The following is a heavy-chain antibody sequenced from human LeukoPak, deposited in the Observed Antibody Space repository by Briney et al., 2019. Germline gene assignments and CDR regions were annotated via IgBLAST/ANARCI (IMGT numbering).Heavy chain of an antibody. CDR1: GGSFSGYY. Sequence: SETVSLTCAVYGGSFSGYYWSWIRQPPGKGLEWIGEINHSGSTNYNPSLKSRVTISVDTFKNQFSLKLSSVTAADTAVYYYARSIAAAGYYYYYYYMDVWGKGTTVTVSS. CDR2: INHSGST. D-gene: IGHD6-13*01. J-gene: IGHJ6*03. V-gene: IGHV4-34*01. CDR3: ARSIAAAGYYYYYYYMDV.